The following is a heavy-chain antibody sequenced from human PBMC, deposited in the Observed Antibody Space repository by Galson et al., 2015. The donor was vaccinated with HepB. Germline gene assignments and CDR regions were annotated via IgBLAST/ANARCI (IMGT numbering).Heavy chain of an antibody. V-gene: IGHV1-69*02. CDR1: GGTFSSYT. CDR3: ARGYGDYGLELDY. J-gene: IGHJ4*02. D-gene: IGHD4-17*01. Sequence: SCKASGGTFSSYTISWVRQAPGQGLEWMGRIIPILGIANYAQKFQGRVTITADKSTSTAYMELSSLRSEDTAVYYCARGYGDYGLELDYWGQGTLVTVSS. CDR2: IIPILGIA.